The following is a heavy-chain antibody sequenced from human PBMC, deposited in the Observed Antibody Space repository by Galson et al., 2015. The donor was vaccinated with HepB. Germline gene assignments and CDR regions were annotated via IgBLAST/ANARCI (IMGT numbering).Heavy chain of an antibody. D-gene: IGHD1-26*01. CDR3: AKGFEWELLFGPSFDY. V-gene: IGHV3-23*01. Sequence: SLRLSCAASGFTFSSYAMSWVRQAPGKGLEWVSAISGSGGSTYYADSVKGRFTISRDNSKNTLYLQMNSLRAEDTAVYYCAKGFEWELLFGPSFDYWGQGTLVTVSS. J-gene: IGHJ4*02. CDR1: GFTFSSYA. CDR2: ISGSGGST.